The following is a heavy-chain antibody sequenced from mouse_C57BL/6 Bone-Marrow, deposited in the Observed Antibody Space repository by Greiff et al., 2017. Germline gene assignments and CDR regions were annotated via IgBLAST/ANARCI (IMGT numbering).Heavy chain of an antibody. J-gene: IGHJ1*03. D-gene: IGHD1-1*01. CDR2: IDPENGDT. Sequence: VHVKQSGAELVRPGASVKLSCTASGFNIKDDYMHWVKQRPEQGLEWIGWIDPENGDTEYASKFQGKATITADTSSNTAYLQLSSLTSEDTAVYYCTTREDYYGSSYWYFDVWGTGTTVTVSS. V-gene: IGHV14-4*01. CDR1: GFNIKDDY. CDR3: TTREDYYGSSYWYFDV.